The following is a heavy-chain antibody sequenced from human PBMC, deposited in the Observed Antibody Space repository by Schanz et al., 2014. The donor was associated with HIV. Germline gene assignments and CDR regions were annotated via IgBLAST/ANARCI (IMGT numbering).Heavy chain of an antibody. CDR3: ARDRPVIVGATRADGGTDFDY. J-gene: IGHJ4*02. D-gene: IGHD1-26*01. Sequence: QVQLVQSGAEVREPGASVKVSCKTSGYTFNTYDINWVRQAPGQGLEWMGWMNPNRGNAGFAQKFQGRVTLTRDTSITTAYMELTSLRPEDTAVYYCARDRPVIVGATRADGGTDFDYGGKGTLVTVSS. CDR2: MNPNRGNA. CDR1: GYTFNTYD. V-gene: IGHV1-8*01.